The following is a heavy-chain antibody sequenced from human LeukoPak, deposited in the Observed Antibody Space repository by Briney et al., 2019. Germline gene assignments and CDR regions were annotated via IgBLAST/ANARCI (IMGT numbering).Heavy chain of an antibody. CDR3: ARGRRRGSSWLFDY. Sequence: PSQTLSLTCAVYGGSFSGYYWSWIRQPPGKGLEWIGEINHSGSTNYNPSLKSRVTISVDTSKNQFSLKLSSVTAADTAVYYCARGRRRGSSWLFDYWGQGTLVTVSS. CDR2: INHSGST. J-gene: IGHJ4*02. D-gene: IGHD6-13*01. CDR1: GGSFSGYY. V-gene: IGHV4-34*01.